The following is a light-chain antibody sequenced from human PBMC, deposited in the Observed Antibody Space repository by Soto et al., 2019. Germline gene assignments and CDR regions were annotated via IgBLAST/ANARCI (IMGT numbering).Light chain of an antibody. CDR1: QSLLHRSGYNY. Sequence: DIVMTQSPLSLPVTPGEPASISCRSSQSLLHRSGYNYLTWYLQKPGQSPQLLIYLGSSRASGVPDRFSGSGSGTDVTLKISRVEAEDVGVYYCMQALQTPLTFGGGTKVEIK. CDR3: MQALQTPLT. CDR2: LGS. J-gene: IGKJ4*01. V-gene: IGKV2-28*01.